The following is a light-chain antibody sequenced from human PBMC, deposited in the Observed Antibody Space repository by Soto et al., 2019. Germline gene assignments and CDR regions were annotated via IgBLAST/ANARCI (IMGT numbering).Light chain of an antibody. V-gene: IGKV3-20*01. Sequence: EIVLTQSPGTPSLSPGERATLSCRARQIVSSHYVAWYQQKPGQAPRLLRDWASSRATGIPDRFSGSGAGTDFTLTSSRLEPEDFAVYYCQQYDTSPGTFGQGTKVDI. J-gene: IGKJ1*01. CDR2: WAS. CDR1: QIVSSHY. CDR3: QQYDTSPGT.